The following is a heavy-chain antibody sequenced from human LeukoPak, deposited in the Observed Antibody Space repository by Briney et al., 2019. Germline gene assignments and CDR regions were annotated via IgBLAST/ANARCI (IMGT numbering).Heavy chain of an antibody. CDR2: INHSGST. D-gene: IGHD5-24*01. J-gene: IGHJ4*02. CDR3: AKGGRWLQE. CDR1: GGSFSGYY. Sequence: TSETLSRTCAVYGGSFSGYYWSWIRQPPGKGLEWIGEINHSGSTNYNPSLKSRVTISVDTSKNQFSLKLSSVTAADTAVYYCAKGGRWLQEWGQGTLVTVSS. V-gene: IGHV4-34*01.